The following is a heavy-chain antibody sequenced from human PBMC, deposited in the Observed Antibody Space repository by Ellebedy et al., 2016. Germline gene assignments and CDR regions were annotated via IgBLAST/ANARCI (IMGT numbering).Heavy chain of an antibody. CDR1: GGSINSGAYY. CDR3: ATLTIPGGSDF. D-gene: IGHD3-3*01. Sequence: SETLSLTXTVSGGSINSGAYYWSWVRQSAGKGLEWIGHIYTSGRSIYNPSFKSRVTMSVDTSKNHFSLYLKSVTAADTAVYYCATLTIPGGSDFWGQGTLVTVSS. J-gene: IGHJ4*02. CDR2: IYTSGRS. V-gene: IGHV4-61*09.